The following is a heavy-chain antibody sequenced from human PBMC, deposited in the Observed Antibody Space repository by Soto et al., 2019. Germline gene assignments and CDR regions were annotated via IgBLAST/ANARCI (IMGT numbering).Heavy chain of an antibody. D-gene: IGHD4-4*01. J-gene: IGHJ5*02. CDR3: AKSLDIHYKNWFDP. CDR2: ISDTGTRT. Sequence: QILESGGSLVQPGGSLRLSCVAAGFTFSSAAMNWVRQAPGKGLEWVSIISDTGTRTHYADSVKGRFTISRDNSMNTLYLDMNSLRAEDTAVYYCAKSLDIHYKNWFDPWGQGTLVTVSS. CDR1: GFTFSSAA. V-gene: IGHV3-23*01.